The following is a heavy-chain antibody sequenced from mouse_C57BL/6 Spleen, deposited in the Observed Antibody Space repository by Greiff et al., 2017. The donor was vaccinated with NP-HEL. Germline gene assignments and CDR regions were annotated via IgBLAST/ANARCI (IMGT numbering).Heavy chain of an antibody. CDR3: AREGDY. CDR1: GYSITSGYY. CDR2: ISYDGSN. J-gene: IGHJ3*01. Sequence: EVQLQESGPGLVKPSQSLSLTCSVTGYSITSGYYWNWIRQFPGNKLEWMGYISYDGSNNYNPTLKNRISITRDTSKDQFFLKLNSVTTEDTATYYCAREGDYWGQGTLVTVSA. V-gene: IGHV3-6*01.